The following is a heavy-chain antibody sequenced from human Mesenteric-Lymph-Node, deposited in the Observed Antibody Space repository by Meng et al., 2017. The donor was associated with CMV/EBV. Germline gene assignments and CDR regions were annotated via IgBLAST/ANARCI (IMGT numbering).Heavy chain of an antibody. D-gene: IGHD1-14*01. CDR1: GGSFSAYY. J-gene: IGHJ4*02. CDR3: ASLAPLNNTKDKIPSGY. Sequence: QVQLQQWGAGLLTPSETLSLTCAVDGGSFSAYYWSWIRQPPGTGLEWIGEINHSGSTNYNPSLKSRITISVDTSKNQFSLKLTSVTAADTAVYFCASLAPLNNTKDKIPSGYWGQGTLVTVSS. CDR2: INHSGST. V-gene: IGHV4-34*01.